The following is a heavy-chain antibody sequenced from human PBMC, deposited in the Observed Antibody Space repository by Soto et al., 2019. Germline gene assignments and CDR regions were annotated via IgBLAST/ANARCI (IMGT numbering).Heavy chain of an antibody. J-gene: IGHJ6*02. CDR1: GGSISSYY. D-gene: IGHD2-2*01. Sequence: QVQVQESGPGLVKPSETLSLTCTVSGGSISSYYVSWIRQSAGKGLEWIGRIDSSGTTNYNPSLKSRVTMSVDTSKRQFSLNLSCVTAADTAVYYCARGPRSYVCYQGMDVWGQGTTVTVSS. V-gene: IGHV4-4*07. CDR2: IDSSGTT. CDR3: ARGPRSYVCYQGMDV.